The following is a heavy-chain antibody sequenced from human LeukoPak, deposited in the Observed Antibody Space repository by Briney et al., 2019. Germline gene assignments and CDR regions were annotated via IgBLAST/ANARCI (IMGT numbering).Heavy chain of an antibody. Sequence: SETLSLTCTVSGGSISSYYWSWIRQPAGKGLEWIGRIYTSGSTNYNPSLKSRVTISVDTSKNQFSLKLSSVTAADTAVYYCARLNYDFWSGIPPYYMDVWGKGTTVTVSS. D-gene: IGHD3-3*01. V-gene: IGHV4-4*07. CDR3: ARLNYDFWSGIPPYYMDV. CDR2: IYTSGST. J-gene: IGHJ6*03. CDR1: GGSISSYY.